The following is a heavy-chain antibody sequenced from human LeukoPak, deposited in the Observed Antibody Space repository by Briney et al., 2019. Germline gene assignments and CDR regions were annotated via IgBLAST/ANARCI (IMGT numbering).Heavy chain of an antibody. CDR1: GFTFSSYA. J-gene: IGHJ6*02. Sequence: GGSLRLSCAASGFTFSSYAMHWVRQAPGRGLEWVAVISYDGSNKYYADSVKGRFTISRDNSKNTLYLQMNSLRAEDTAVYYCARDAGSRGMGVWGQGTTVTVSS. V-gene: IGHV3-30-3*01. CDR2: ISYDGSNK. CDR3: ARDAGSRGMGV.